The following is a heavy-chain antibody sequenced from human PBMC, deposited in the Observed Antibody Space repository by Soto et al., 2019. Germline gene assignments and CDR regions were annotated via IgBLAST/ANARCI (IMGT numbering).Heavy chain of an antibody. J-gene: IGHJ3*02. Sequence: QVQLVQSGAEVKKPGASVKVSCKASGYTFTSYGISWVRQAPGQGLEWMGWISAYNGNTNYAQKLQGRVTMTTDTTTSQGYMELRGLRSDDTAVYYCARDGAGLYSGSYYGAFDIWGQGTMVTVSS. CDR3: ARDGAGLYSGSYYGAFDI. CDR2: ISAYNGNT. V-gene: IGHV1-18*01. D-gene: IGHD1-26*01. CDR1: GYTFTSYG.